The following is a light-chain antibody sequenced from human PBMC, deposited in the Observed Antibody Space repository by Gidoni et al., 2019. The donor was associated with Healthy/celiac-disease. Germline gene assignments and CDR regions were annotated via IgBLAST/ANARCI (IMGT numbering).Light chain of an antibody. Sequence: AIQLTQSTSSLSASVGDRVTITCRASQGISTALAWYQQKTGKAPKLLIFAASSLESGVPSKFSGSGSGTDFTLAISSLHPEDFVTYYCQQLNSYPRTFGGGTKVDIK. J-gene: IGKJ4*01. CDR2: AAS. CDR1: QGISTA. CDR3: QQLNSYPRT. V-gene: IGKV1-13*02.